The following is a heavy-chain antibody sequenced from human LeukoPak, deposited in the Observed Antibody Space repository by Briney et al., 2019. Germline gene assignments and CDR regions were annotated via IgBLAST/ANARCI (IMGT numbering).Heavy chain of an antibody. J-gene: IGHJ4*02. Sequence: GGSLRLSCAASGFTVSSNYMSWVRQAPGKGLKWVSVIYSGGSTYYADSVKGRFTISRDNSKNTLYLQMNSLRAEDTAVYYCARDYYDSSGAGSLWGQGTLVTVSS. V-gene: IGHV3-66*02. CDR1: GFTVSSNY. CDR3: ARDYYDSSGAGSL. D-gene: IGHD3-22*01. CDR2: IYSGGST.